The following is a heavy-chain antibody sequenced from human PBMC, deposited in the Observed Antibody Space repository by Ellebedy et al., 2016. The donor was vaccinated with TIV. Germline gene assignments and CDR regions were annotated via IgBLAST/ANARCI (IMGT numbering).Heavy chain of an antibody. Sequence: AASVKVSCKASGGTFSSYAISWVRQAPGQGLAWMGGIIPIFVTANYAQKFQGRVTINADESTSTAYMELSSLRSEDTAVYYCARGGYYGSGSYYTMSRGYYYGMDVWGQGTTVTVSS. CDR2: IIPIFVTA. D-gene: IGHD3-10*01. CDR3: ARGGYYGSGSYYTMSRGYYYGMDV. V-gene: IGHV1-69*13. J-gene: IGHJ6*02. CDR1: GGTFSSYA.